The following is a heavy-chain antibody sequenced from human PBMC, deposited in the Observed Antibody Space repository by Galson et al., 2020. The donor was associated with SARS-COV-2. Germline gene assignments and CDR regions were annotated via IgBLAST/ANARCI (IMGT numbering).Heavy chain of an antibody. V-gene: IGHV3-53*01. CDR3: ARLEGYNYGPAYYMDV. Sequence: GGSLRFSCAASGFTVSSNYMSWVRQAPGKGLEWVSVIYSGGTTYYADSVKGRFTISRDNSKNTLYLQMNSLRAEDTAVYYCARLEGYNYGPAYYMDVWGKGTTVTVSS. J-gene: IGHJ6*03. CDR2: IYSGGTT. D-gene: IGHD5-18*01. CDR1: GFTVSSNY.